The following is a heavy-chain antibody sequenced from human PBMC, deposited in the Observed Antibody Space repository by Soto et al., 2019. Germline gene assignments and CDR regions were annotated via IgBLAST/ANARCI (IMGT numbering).Heavy chain of an antibody. CDR1: GGSINSGGYS. CDR2: IYYSGST. CDR3: ARLDYYDSTGYWVDY. D-gene: IGHD3-22*01. V-gene: IGHV4-61*08. Sequence: PSETPSLTCAVSGGSINSGGYSWSWIRQPPGKGLEWIGYIYYSGSTNYNPSLKSRITISVDTSKNQFSLKLSSVTAADTAVYYCARLDYYDSTGYWVDYWGQGTLVTVSS. J-gene: IGHJ4*02.